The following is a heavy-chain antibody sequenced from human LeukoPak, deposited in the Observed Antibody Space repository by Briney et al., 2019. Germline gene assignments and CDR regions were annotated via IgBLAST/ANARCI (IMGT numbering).Heavy chain of an antibody. Sequence: GGSLRLSCAASGFTFSSYGMHWVRQAPGKGLEWVANIKQDGSEKYYVDSVKGRFTISRDNSKNTLYLQMNSLRAEDTAVYYCAKDLLTGGWYFFDYWGQGTLVTVSS. V-gene: IGHV3-7*03. J-gene: IGHJ4*02. CDR1: GFTFSSYG. D-gene: IGHD6-19*01. CDR2: IKQDGSEK. CDR3: AKDLLTGGWYFFDY.